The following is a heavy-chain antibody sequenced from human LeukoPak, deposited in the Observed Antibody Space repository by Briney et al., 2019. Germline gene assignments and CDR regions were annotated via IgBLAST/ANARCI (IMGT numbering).Heavy chain of an antibody. CDR2: IKQDGSEK. Sequence: GGSLRLSCAASGFTFSSYWMSWARQAPGKGLEWVANIKQDGSEKYYVDSVKGRFTISRDNAKNSLYLQMNSLRAEDTALYYCATIYYYDSSGYLSPYFFDYWGQGTLVTVSS. J-gene: IGHJ4*02. V-gene: IGHV3-7*03. CDR3: ATIYYYDSSGYLSPYFFDY. CDR1: GFTFSSYW. D-gene: IGHD3-22*01.